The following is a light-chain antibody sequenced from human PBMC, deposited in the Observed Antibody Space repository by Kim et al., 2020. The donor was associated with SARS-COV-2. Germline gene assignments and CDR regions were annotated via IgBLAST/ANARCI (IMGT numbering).Light chain of an antibody. CDR1: QSVSSY. CDR3: QQRSNWPVT. V-gene: IGKV3-11*01. Sequence: SLSPGEGATLSCRASQSVSSYLAWYQQKPGQAPRLLIYDASNRATGIPARLSGSGSGTDFTLTISSLEPEDFAVYYCQQRSNWPVTFGQGTKLEI. CDR2: DAS. J-gene: IGKJ2*01.